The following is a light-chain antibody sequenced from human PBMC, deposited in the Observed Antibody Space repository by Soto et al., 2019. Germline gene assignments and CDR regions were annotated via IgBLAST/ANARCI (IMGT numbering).Light chain of an antibody. Sequence: QSALTQPRSVSGSPGQSVTISCTGTSSDVGGYNYVSWYQQHPGKAPKLVIYDVSKRPSGVPDRFSGSKSANTASLTISGLQAEDEADYYFCLYAGNSLWVFGGGNKLTVL. V-gene: IGLV2-11*01. J-gene: IGLJ3*02. CDR1: SSDVGGYNY. CDR3: CLYAGNSLWV. CDR2: DVS.